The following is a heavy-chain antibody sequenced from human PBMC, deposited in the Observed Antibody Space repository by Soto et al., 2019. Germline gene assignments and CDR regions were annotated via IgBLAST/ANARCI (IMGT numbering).Heavy chain of an antibody. J-gene: IGHJ4*02. V-gene: IGHV3-73*01. D-gene: IGHD3-9*01. CDR3: NILTGYYVF. CDR2: IRSKANSYAT. Sequence: GGSTRLSRGSAGSKFIGSAGHWVSQASGKGLEWVGRIRSKANSYATAYAASVKGRFTISRDDSKNTAYLQMNSLKTEDTAVYYCNILTGYYVFCGQGTLVTVSS. CDR1: GSKFIGSA.